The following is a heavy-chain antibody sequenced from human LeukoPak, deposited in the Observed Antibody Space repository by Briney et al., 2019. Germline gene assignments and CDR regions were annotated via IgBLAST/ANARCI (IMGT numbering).Heavy chain of an antibody. CDR1: GGTFSSYA. CDR3: ARDTAGYSSSWSIDY. Sequence: ASVKVSCKASGGTFSSYAISWVRQAPGRGLEWMGGIIPIFGTANYAQKFQGRVTITADKSTSTAYMELSSLRSEDTAVYYCARDTAGYSSSWSIDYWGQGTLVTVSS. V-gene: IGHV1-69*06. D-gene: IGHD6-13*01. J-gene: IGHJ4*02. CDR2: IIPIFGTA.